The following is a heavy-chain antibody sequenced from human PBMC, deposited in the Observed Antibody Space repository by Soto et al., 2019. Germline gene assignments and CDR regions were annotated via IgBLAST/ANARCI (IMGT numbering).Heavy chain of an antibody. V-gene: IGHV4-59*01. D-gene: IGHD2-15*01. CDR3: ARERVVVVAATRGESYYFDY. CDR1: GGSISRYY. J-gene: IGHJ4*02. CDR2: IYYSGST. Sequence: PSETLSLTCTVSGGSISRYYWSWIRQPPGKGLEWIGYIYYSGSTNYNPSLKSRVTISVDTSKNQFSLKLSSVTAADTAVYYCARERVVVVAATRGESYYFDYWGQGTLVTVSS.